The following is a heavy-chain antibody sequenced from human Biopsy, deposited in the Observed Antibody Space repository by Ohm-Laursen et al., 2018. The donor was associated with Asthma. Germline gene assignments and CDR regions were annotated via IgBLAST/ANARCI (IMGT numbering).Heavy chain of an antibody. D-gene: IGHD2-2*01. CDR1: GGTFNTYV. Sequence: ASVKSCKSLGGTFNTYVIGWVRQAPGQGLEWMGGINSVFGTTTYPQKFQDRATITADDSTSTVYMELSSLRSEDTAVYYCARKAGSCISRTCYSLDFWGQGTLVTVSS. CDR2: INSVFGTT. CDR3: ARKAGSCISRTCYSLDF. V-gene: IGHV1-69*13. J-gene: IGHJ4*02.